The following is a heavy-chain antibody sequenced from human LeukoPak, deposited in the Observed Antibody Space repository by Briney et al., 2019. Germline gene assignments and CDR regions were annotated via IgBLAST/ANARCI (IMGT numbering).Heavy chain of an antibody. Sequence: ASVKVSCKASGYTFTGYYMHWVRQAPGQGLEWMGWINPNSGGTNYAQKFQGWVTMTRDTSISTAYMELSRLRSDDAAVYYCARDRWRSSGYQPHYWGQGTLVTVSS. V-gene: IGHV1-2*04. CDR2: INPNSGGT. D-gene: IGHD3-22*01. CDR1: GYTFTGYY. J-gene: IGHJ4*02. CDR3: ARDRWRSSGYQPHY.